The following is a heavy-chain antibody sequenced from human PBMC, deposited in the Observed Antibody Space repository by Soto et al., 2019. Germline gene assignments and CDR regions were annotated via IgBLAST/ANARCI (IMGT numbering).Heavy chain of an antibody. J-gene: IGHJ6*02. Sequence: SGTLSVTCTVSGGSVSSGSYYWSWIRQRPGKGLEWIGYIYYSGSTNYNPSLKSRVTISVDTSKNQFSLKLSSVTAADTAVYYCARGEVEKRTYYYYGMDVWGQGTTVTVSS. CDR1: GGSVSSGSYY. V-gene: IGHV4-61*01. CDR3: ARGEVEKRTYYYYGMDV. D-gene: IGHD1-1*01. CDR2: IYYSGST.